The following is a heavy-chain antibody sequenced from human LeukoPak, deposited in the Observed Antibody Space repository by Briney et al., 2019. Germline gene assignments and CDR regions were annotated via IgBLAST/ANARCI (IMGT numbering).Heavy chain of an antibody. D-gene: IGHD6-19*01. J-gene: IGHJ5*02. CDR1: GGSISSYY. V-gene: IGHV4-4*07. CDR2: IYTSGST. CDR3: ARDGSSGWSPWFDP. Sequence: PSETLSLTCTVSGGSISSYYWSWIRQPAGKGLEWIGRIYTSGSTNYNPSLKSRVTMSVDTSRNRFSLKLSSVTAADTAVYYCARDGSSGWSPWFDPWGQGTLVTVSS.